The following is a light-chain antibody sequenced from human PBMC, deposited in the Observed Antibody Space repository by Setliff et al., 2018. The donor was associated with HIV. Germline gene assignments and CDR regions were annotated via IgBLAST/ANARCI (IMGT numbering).Light chain of an antibody. CDR2: EVS. Sequence: SALTQPASVSGSPGQSITISCTGASSDVGGYNYVSWYQQHPGKAPKLMIFEVSNRPSGVSNRFSGSKSGNTASLTISGLQAADEADYYCSSYTSSSTVVFGGGTKVTVL. CDR3: SSYTSSSTVV. J-gene: IGLJ2*01. V-gene: IGLV2-14*01. CDR1: SSDVGGYNY.